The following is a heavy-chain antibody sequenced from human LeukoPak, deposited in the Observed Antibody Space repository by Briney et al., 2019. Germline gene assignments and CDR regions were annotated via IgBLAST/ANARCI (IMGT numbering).Heavy chain of an antibody. Sequence: HTGGSLRLSCAASGFTFSSYSMNWVRQAPGKGLEWVSYISSSSSTIYYADSVKGRFTISRDNAKNSLHLQMNSLRAEDTAVYYCARTKQWLDDAFDIWGQGTMVTVSS. CDR2: ISSSSSTI. CDR1: GFTFSSYS. V-gene: IGHV3-48*01. J-gene: IGHJ3*02. D-gene: IGHD6-19*01. CDR3: ARTKQWLDDAFDI.